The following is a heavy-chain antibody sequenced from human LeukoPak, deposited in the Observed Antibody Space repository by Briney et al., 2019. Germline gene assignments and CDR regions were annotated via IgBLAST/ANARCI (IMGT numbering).Heavy chain of an antibody. D-gene: IGHD2-15*01. CDR2: IRYDGSNK. V-gene: IGHV3-30*02. CDR3: AKAPGYCSGGSCYFLAN. Sequence: GGSLRLSCAASGFTFSSYGMQWVRQAPGKGLEWVAFIRYDGSNKYYADSVKGRFTISRDNSKNTLYLQMNSLRAEDTAVYYCAKAPGYCSGGSCYFLANWGQGTLVTVSS. CDR1: GFTFSSYG. J-gene: IGHJ4*02.